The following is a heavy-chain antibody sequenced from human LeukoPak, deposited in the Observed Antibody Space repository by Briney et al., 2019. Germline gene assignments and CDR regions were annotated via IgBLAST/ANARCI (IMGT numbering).Heavy chain of an antibody. CDR3: ARDRPGLQFPYYYYYMDV. CDR1: GYTFTGYY. V-gene: IGHV1-2*02. D-gene: IGHD5-24*01. J-gene: IGHJ6*03. CDR2: INPNSGGT. Sequence: ASVKVSCKASGYTFTGYYMHWVRQAPGQGLEWMGWINPNSGGTNYAQKFQGRVTMTRDTSISTAYMELSSLRSEDTAVYYCARDRPGLQFPYYYYYMDVWGKGTTVTVSS.